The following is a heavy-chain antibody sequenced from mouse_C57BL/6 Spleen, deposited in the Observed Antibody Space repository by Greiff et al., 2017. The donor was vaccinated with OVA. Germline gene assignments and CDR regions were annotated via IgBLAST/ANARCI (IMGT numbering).Heavy chain of an antibody. Sequence: VQLQQSGPELVKPGASVKISCKASGYAFSSSWMNWVKQRPGKGLEWIGRIYPGDGDTNYNGKFKGKATLTADKSSSTAYMQLSSLTSEDSAVYFCAREDRNFDYWGQGTTLTVSS. J-gene: IGHJ2*01. CDR1: GYAFSSSW. V-gene: IGHV1-82*01. CDR2: IYPGDGDT. CDR3: AREDRNFDY.